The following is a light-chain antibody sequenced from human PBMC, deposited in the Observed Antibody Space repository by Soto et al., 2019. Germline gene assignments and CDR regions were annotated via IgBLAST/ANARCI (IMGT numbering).Light chain of an antibody. Sequence: QAVLTQPASVSGSPGQSITISCTGTSSDVGGNKYVSWYQQYPGKVPKLLINKVTNRPSGVSYRFSGSKSGNTASLAISALLAEDEADYFCASSTSDSLYVFGTGPKVTVL. CDR2: KVT. CDR1: SSDVGGNKY. J-gene: IGLJ1*01. V-gene: IGLV2-14*01. CDR3: ASSTSDSLYV.